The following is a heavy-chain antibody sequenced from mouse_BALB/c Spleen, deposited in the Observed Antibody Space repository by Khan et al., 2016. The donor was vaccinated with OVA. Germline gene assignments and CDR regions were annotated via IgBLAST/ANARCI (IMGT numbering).Heavy chain of an antibody. CDR1: GYSFTNYI. D-gene: IGHD1-1*01. V-gene: IGHV1S136*01. CDR3: ARDYGRSFWFAH. Sequence: VQLQQPGPELVKPGASVKISCQASGYSFTNYIIHWVKQKPGQGLEWIGYINPYNDGAKYNEKFKGKATLTSDKSSSIAYMELSGLTFEDSAVYYCARDYGRSFWFAHWGQGTLVTVSA. CDR2: INPYNDGA. J-gene: IGHJ3*01.